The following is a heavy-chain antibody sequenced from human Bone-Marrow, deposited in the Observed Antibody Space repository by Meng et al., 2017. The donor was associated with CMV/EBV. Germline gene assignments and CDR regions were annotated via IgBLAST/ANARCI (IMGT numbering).Heavy chain of an antibody. J-gene: IGHJ4*02. D-gene: IGHD3-16*01. Sequence: GESLKISCAASGSTFSGSAMHWVRQAPGKGLEWVAVISYDGNNKYYTDSVKGRFTISRDNSKNTLYLQMDTLSPEDTAVYYCARDLSGGGMDYWGQGTLVTVSS. V-gene: IGHV3-30-3*01. CDR2: ISYDGNNK. CDR3: ARDLSGGGMDY. CDR1: GSTFSGSA.